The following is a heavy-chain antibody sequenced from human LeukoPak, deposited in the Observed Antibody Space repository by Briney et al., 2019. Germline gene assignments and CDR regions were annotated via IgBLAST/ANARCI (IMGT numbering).Heavy chain of an antibody. CDR2: ISYDGSNK. J-gene: IGHJ6*02. CDR1: GFTFSSYG. V-gene: IGHV3-30*03. Sequence: SGGSLRLSCAASGFTFSSYGMHWVRQAPGKGLEWVAVISYDGSNKYHADSVKGQFTISRDNSKNTLYLQMNSLRAEDTAVYYCAGELSSYGMDVWGQGTTVTVSS. CDR3: AGELSSYGMDV. D-gene: IGHD3-16*02.